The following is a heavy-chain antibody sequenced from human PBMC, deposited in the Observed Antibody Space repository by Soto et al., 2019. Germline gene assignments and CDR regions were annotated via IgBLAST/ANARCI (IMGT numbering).Heavy chain of an antibody. CDR2: ISYDGGTI. D-gene: IGHD2-8*01. CDR1: GFTFNYYG. J-gene: IGHJ4*02. Sequence: QVQLVESGGGVVQPGKSLRLSCATSGFTFNYYGFHWVRQAPGKGLEWVAVISYDGGTIYYADAVKGRFTISRDDSKDTVFLQMNRLRLEDPGFYYCAKSASESDAGVADWGQGKLVTVSS. CDR3: AKSASESDAGVAD. V-gene: IGHV3-30*18.